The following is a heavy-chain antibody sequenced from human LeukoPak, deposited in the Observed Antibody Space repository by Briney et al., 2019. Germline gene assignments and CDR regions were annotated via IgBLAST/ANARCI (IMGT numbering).Heavy chain of an antibody. Sequence: NSSETLSLTCAVYGGSFSGYYWSWIRQPPGKGLEWIGEINHSGSTNYNPSLKSRVTISVDTSKNQFSLKLSSVTAADTAVYYCASAPPPPYCSSTSCYRATGYNWFDPWGQGTLVTVSS. V-gene: IGHV4-34*01. CDR1: GGSFSGYY. CDR3: ASAPPPPYCSSTSCYRATGYNWFDP. CDR2: INHSGST. D-gene: IGHD2-2*01. J-gene: IGHJ5*02.